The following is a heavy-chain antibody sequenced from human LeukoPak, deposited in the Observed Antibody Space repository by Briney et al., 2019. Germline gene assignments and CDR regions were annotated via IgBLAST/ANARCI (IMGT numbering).Heavy chain of an antibody. CDR3: ARVQSAYCSSSSCYGGYFDY. D-gene: IGHD2-2*01. CDR1: GYTFTSYA. J-gene: IGHJ4*02. Sequence: GASVKVSCKASGYTFTSYAMHWVRQAPGQRSEWMGWINAGNGNTKYSQKFQGRVTITRDTSASTAYMELSSLRPEDTAVYYCARVQSAYCSSSSCYGGYFDYWGQGTLVTVSS. V-gene: IGHV1-3*01. CDR2: INAGNGNT.